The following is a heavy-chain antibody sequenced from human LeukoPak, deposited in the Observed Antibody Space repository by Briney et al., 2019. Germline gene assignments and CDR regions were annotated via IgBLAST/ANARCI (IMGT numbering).Heavy chain of an antibody. CDR3: AKDMNSGYYYGQFGY. Sequence: GGSLRLSCAASGFTFSSYGMHWVRQAPGKGLEWVAVIWYDGSNKYYADSVKGRFTNSRDNSKNTLYLQMNSLRAEDTALYYCAKDMNSGYYYGQFGYWGQGTLVTVSS. J-gene: IGHJ4*02. V-gene: IGHV3-33*06. CDR1: GFTFSSYG. CDR2: IWYDGSNK. D-gene: IGHD3-22*01.